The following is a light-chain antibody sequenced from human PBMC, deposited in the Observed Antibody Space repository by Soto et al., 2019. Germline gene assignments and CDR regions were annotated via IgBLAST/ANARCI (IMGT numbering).Light chain of an antibody. V-gene: IGKV3D-15*03. J-gene: IGKJ1*01. CDR3: QQYDNSTPWT. CDR1: QSVDTF. CDR2: GAS. Sequence: EVVMTQSPATLSVSPGERATLSCRASQSVDTFLVWYQQKPGQAPRLLIFGASSRATGIPDRFRGSGSGPAFTLTISVMEPEAFAVYYCQQYDNSTPWTFGQGTKVDIK.